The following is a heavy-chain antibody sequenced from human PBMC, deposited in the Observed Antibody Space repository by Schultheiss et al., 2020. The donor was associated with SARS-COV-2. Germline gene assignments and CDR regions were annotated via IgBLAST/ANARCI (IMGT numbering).Heavy chain of an antibody. Sequence: ASVKVSCKASGYTFTSYGTSWVRQAPGQGLEWMGWISAYNGNTNYAQKLQGRVTMTTDTSTSTAYMELRSLRSDDTAVYYCAMDLFWSGYYTFDYWGQGTLVTVSS. D-gene: IGHD3-3*01. V-gene: IGHV1-18*01. CDR3: AMDLFWSGYYTFDY. CDR2: ISAYNGNT. J-gene: IGHJ4*02. CDR1: GYTFTSYG.